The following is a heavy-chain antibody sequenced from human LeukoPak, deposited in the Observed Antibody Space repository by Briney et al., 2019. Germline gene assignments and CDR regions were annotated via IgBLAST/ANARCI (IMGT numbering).Heavy chain of an antibody. CDR2: ITASGDKK. J-gene: IGHJ4*02. Sequence: PGGSLRLSCAASGFTFNSYAMNWVRQAPGKGPEWVSGITASGDKKFYADSVKGLFAISRDNSKNTLYLQTDSLKVEDTAVYYCAIGHYPDASCAGDCYYSYWGQGSLVTVSS. V-gene: IGHV3-23*01. CDR1: GFTFNSYA. CDR3: AIGHYPDASCAGDCYYSY. D-gene: IGHD2-21*02.